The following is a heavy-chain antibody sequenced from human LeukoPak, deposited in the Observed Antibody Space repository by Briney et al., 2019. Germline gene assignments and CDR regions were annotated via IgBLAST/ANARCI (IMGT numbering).Heavy chain of an antibody. CDR1: GGSLSGYF. D-gene: IGHD5-18*01. CDR2: VYYNGRT. V-gene: IGHV4-59*03. Sequence: PSQTLSLTCAVTGGSLSGYFWSWIRQPPGKGLEWLGHVYYNGRTNYHPSLNSRVTISVDTSKDRFSLNLISVTAAGTAVYYCARTYTSMVPLYLDSWGQGTLVTVSS. J-gene: IGHJ4*02. CDR3: ARTYTSMVPLYLDS.